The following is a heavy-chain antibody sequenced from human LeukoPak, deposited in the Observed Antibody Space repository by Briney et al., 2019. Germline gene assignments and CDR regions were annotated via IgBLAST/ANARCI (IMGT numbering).Heavy chain of an antibody. D-gene: IGHD3-10*01. CDR1: GGSISSSSYY. J-gene: IGHJ6*03. Sequence: PSETLSLTCTVSGGSISSSSYYWGWIRQPPGKGLEWIGSIYYSGSTYYNPSLKSRVTISVDTSKNQFSLKLSSVTAADTAVYYCARVWSMTHYMDVWGKGTTVTVSS. CDR3: ARVWSMTHYMDV. CDR2: IYYSGST. V-gene: IGHV4-39*07.